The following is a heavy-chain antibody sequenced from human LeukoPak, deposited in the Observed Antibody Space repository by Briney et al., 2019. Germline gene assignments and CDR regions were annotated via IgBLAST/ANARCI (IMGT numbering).Heavy chain of an antibody. CDR3: VKDTGSGSYYNFFGDF. V-gene: IGHV3-21*01. CDR1: GFTFSSYS. CDR2: ISSSSSYI. J-gene: IGHJ4*02. Sequence: GGSLRLSCAASGFTFSSYSMNWVRQAPGKGLEWVSSISSSSSYIYYADSVKGRFTISRDNAKNSLYLQMNSLRAEDTAVYYCVKDTGSGSYYNFFGDFWGQGTLVTVSS. D-gene: IGHD3-10*01.